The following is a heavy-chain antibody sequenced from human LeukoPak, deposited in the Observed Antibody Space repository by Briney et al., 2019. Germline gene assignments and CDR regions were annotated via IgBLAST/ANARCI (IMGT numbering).Heavy chain of an antibody. CDR2: ISYDGSNK. CDR1: GFAFSSYA. V-gene: IGHV3-30*01. D-gene: IGHD3-10*01. Sequence: GGSLRLSCAASGFAFSSYAMHWVRQAPGKGLEWVAVISYDGSNKYYADSVKGRFTISRDNSKNTLYLQMNSLRAEDTAVYNCARSRGSFDYWGQGTLVTVSS. CDR3: ARSRGSFDY. J-gene: IGHJ4*02.